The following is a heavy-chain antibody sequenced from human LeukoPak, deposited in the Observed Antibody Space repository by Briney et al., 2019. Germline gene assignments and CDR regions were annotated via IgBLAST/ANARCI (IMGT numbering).Heavy chain of an antibody. CDR3: ARDIVVVPAASYYFDY. V-gene: IGHV3-30-3*01. Sequence: PGRSLRLSCAASGFTFSSYAMHWVRQAPGKGLEWVAVISYDGSNKYYADSVKGRFTISRDNAKNSLYLQMNSLRAGDTAVYYCARDIVVVPAASYYFDYWGQGTLVTVSS. CDR2: ISYDGSNK. CDR1: GFTFSSYA. D-gene: IGHD2-2*01. J-gene: IGHJ4*02.